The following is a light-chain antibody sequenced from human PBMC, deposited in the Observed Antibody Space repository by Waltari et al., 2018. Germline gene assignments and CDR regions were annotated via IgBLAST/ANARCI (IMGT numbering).Light chain of an antibody. V-gene: IGKV1-9*01. CDR1: HGISSY. J-gene: IGKJ1*01. CDR2: DAS. CDR3: QQLNSYRLL. Sequence: DIQLTQSPSFLSASVGDRVTITCRASHGISSYLAWYQQKPGKAPKLLIYDASTLESGVPSRFSGSGSGTEFTLTIRGLQTEDFATYYCQQLNSYRLLLGKGTKVEIK.